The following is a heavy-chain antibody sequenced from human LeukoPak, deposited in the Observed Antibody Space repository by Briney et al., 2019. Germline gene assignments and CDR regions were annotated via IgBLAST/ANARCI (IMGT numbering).Heavy chain of an antibody. CDR1: GGSISSGDYY. CDR3: ARGGYSYGYYMDV. J-gene: IGHJ6*03. V-gene: IGHV4-61*08. D-gene: IGHD5-18*01. Sequence: SETLSLTCTVSGGSISSGDYYWSWIRQPPGKGLEWIGYIYYSGSTNYNPSLKSRVTISVDTSKNQFSLKLSSVTAADTAVYYCARGGYSYGYYMDVWGKGTTVTVSS. CDR2: IYYSGST.